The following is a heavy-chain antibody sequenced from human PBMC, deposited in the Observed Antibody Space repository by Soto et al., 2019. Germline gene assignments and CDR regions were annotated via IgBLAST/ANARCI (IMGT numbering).Heavy chain of an antibody. CDR2: IYTSGAT. CDR3: ARGGIQLSYAFDY. D-gene: IGHD1-1*01. Sequence: XETLSLTCSVSGSSFSNFYWSWIRQPSGKGLEWIGRIYTSGATSYNPSLKSRVTMSVDTSQTQMSLNLRSVTAADTAVYYCARGGIQLSYAFDYWGQGILVTVSS. J-gene: IGHJ4*02. CDR1: GSSFSNFY. V-gene: IGHV4-4*07.